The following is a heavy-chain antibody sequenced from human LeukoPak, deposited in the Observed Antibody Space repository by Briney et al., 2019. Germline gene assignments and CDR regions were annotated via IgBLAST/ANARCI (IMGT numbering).Heavy chain of an antibody. Sequence: GGSLRLSCAASGFTFSSYAMTWVRQAPGKGLEWVSAISGSGLSTFYADSVKGRLTISRDNSKNTLYLQINSLRAEDTAVYYCAKVRSSGSYYFDYWGQGTLVTVSS. D-gene: IGHD3-10*01. CDR1: GFTFSSYA. CDR3: AKVRSSGSYYFDY. V-gene: IGHV3-23*01. J-gene: IGHJ4*02. CDR2: ISGSGLST.